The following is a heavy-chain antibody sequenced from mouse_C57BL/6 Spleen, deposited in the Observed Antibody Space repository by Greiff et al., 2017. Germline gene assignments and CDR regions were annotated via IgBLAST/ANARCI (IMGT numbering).Heavy chain of an antibody. CDR2: IDPSDSYT. D-gene: IGHD1-2*01. J-gene: IGHJ2*01. Sequence: QVQLQQPGAELVRPGTSVKLSCKASGYTFTSYWMHWVKQRPGQGLEWIGVIDPSDSYTNYNQKFKGKATLTVDTSSSTAYMQLSSLTSEDSAVYYCARRTTAVFDYWGQGTTRTVSS. V-gene: IGHV1-59*01. CDR1: GYTFTSYW. CDR3: ARRTTAVFDY.